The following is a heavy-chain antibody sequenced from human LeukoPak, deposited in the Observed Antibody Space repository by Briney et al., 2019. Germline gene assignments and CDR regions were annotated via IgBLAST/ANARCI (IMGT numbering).Heavy chain of an antibody. Sequence: PSETLSLACTVSGGSISSGDYYWSWIRQPPGKGLEWIGYIYYSGSTYYNPSLKSRVTISVDTSKNQFSLKLSSVTAADTAVYYCAGAMVRGVGYFQHWGQGTLVTVSS. CDR1: GGSISSGDYY. V-gene: IGHV4-30-4*01. CDR2: IYYSGST. CDR3: AGAMVRGVGYFQH. D-gene: IGHD3-10*01. J-gene: IGHJ1*01.